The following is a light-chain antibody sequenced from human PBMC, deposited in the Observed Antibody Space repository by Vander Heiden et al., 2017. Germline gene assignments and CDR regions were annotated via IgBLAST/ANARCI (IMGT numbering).Light chain of an antibody. CDR2: EDN. V-gene: IGLV2-23*01. Sequence: QSALTQPASVSGSPGRSITISCTGTSSDIGSYNFVSWYQQHPGKAPKLMIYEDNKRPSGVSNRFSGSKSGNTASLTISGLQAEDEADYYCCSYAGSSTLIFGGGTKVTVL. J-gene: IGLJ2*01. CDR3: CSYAGSSTLI. CDR1: SSDIGSYNF.